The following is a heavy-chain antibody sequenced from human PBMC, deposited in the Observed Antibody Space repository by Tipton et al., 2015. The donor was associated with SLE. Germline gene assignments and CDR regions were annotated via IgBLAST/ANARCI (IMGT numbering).Heavy chain of an antibody. CDR2: INHSGTT. Sequence: TLSLTCAVYGGSFSGYYWSWIRQPPGKGLEWIGEINHSGTTNYNPSLKSRVSISVDTSKNQFSLKVSSVTAADTAVYYCARGLWFLKLGFHYYYMDVWDKGTPVTVSS. CDR3: ARGLWFLKLGFHYYYMDV. CDR1: GGSFSGYY. D-gene: IGHD3-10*01. V-gene: IGHV4-34*01. J-gene: IGHJ6*03.